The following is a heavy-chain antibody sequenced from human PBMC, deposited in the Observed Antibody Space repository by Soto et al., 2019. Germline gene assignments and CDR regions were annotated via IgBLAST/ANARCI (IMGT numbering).Heavy chain of an antibody. CDR1: GFTFTSYA. D-gene: IGHD4-17*01. V-gene: IGHV1-3*01. J-gene: IGHJ4*02. Sequence: ASVKVSCKASGFTFTSYAMHWVRQAPGQRLEWMGWINAGNGNTKYSQKFQGRVTITRDTSASTAYMELSSLRSEDTAVYYCARRSGYGDYVFDYWGQGTLVTVSS. CDR2: INAGNGNT. CDR3: ARRSGYGDYVFDY.